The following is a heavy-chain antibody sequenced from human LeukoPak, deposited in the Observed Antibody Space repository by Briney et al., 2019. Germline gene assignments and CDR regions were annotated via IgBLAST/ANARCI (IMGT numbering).Heavy chain of an antibody. CDR1: GYTFTGYY. CDR3: ARDSSGSYYNPIHYFDY. V-gene: IGHV1-2*02. Sequence: ASVKVSCKASGYTFTGYYMHWVRQAPGQGLEWMGWINPNSGGTNYAQKFQGRVTMTRDTSISTAYMELSRLRSDDTAVYYCARDSSGSYYNPIHYFDYWGQGTLVTVSS. CDR2: INPNSGGT. D-gene: IGHD3-10*01. J-gene: IGHJ4*02.